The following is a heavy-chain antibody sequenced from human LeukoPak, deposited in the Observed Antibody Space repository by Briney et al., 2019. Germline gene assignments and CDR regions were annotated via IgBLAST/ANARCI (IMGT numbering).Heavy chain of an antibody. Sequence: VASVKVSCKASGYTFTSYGISWVRQAPGQGLEWMGWISAYNGNTNYAQKLQGRVTMTTDTSTSTAYMELRSLRSDDTAVYYCARDPLYDSSGYYFFKVGAGESHFDYWGQGTLVTVSS. J-gene: IGHJ4*02. CDR2: ISAYNGNT. D-gene: IGHD3-22*01. V-gene: IGHV1-18*01. CDR1: GYTFTSYG. CDR3: ARDPLYDSSGYYFFKVGAGESHFDY.